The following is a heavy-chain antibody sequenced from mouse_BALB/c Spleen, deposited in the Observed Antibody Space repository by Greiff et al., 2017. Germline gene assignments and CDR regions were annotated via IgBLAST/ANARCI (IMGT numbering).Heavy chain of an antibody. CDR1: GYAFTNYL. CDR2: INPGSGGT. J-gene: IGHJ1*01. CDR3: ARNYGSSYGYFDV. V-gene: IGHV1-54*01. Sequence: VQLQQSGAELVRPGTSVKVSCKASGYAFTNYLIEWVKQRPGQGLECIGVINPGSGGTNYNEKFKGKATLTADKSSSTAYMQLSSLTSDDSAVYFCARNYGSSYGYFDVWGAGTTVTVSS. D-gene: IGHD1-1*01.